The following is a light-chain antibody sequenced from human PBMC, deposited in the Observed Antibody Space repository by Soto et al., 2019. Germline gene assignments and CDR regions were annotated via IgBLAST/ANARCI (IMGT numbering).Light chain of an antibody. CDR3: EQYSRSPWT. V-gene: IGKV3-20*01. J-gene: IGKJ1*01. CDR2: GAS. Sequence: EIVLTQSPGTLSLSPGERATLSCRASQSVSSSYLAWYQQKPGQAPRLLIYGASSRATGIPDRFSGSGSGTAFTLTSSRLEPEDDAVYYWEQYSRSPWTFGQGTKVAIK. CDR1: QSVSSSY.